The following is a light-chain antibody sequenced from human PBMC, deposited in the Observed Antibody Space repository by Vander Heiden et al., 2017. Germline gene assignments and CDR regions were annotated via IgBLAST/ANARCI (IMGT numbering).Light chain of an antibody. CDR3: LRHGISLFI. CDR1: QSVRNNF. J-gene: IGKJ2*01. V-gene: IGKV3-20*01. Sequence: EIVLTQSPGTLSLSPGERATLSCRASQSVRNNFLAWYRQKPGQAPRLLICGASVRATGIPDRFSGSGSGTDFTLTISRLEPEDFAVYYCLRHGISLFIFGHGTKLEI. CDR2: GAS.